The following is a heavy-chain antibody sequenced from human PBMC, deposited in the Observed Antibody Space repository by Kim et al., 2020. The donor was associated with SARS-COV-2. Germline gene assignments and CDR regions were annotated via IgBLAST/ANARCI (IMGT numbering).Heavy chain of an antibody. D-gene: IGHD2-8*01. CDR2: IYYSGST. V-gene: IGHV4-59*13. CDR3: ARYYHSYGMDV. CDR1: GGSISSYY. J-gene: IGHJ6*02. Sequence: SETLSLTCTVSGGSISSYYWSWIRQPPGKGLEWIGFIYYSGSTNCNPSLKSRVTISVDTSKNQFSLKLSSVTTADTAVYYCARYYHSYGMDVWGQGTTVTVSS.